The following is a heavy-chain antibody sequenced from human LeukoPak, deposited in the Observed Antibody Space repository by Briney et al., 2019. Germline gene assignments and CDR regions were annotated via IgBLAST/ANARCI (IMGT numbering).Heavy chain of an antibody. CDR3: ATGGGYYYAYFDY. CDR2: FDPEDGET. D-gene: IGHD3-22*01. J-gene: IGHJ4*02. CDR1: GYTLTELS. Sequence: GALVKVSCKVSGYTLTELSMHWVRQAPGKGLEWMGGFDPEDGETIYAQKFQGRVTMTEDTSTDTAYMELSSLRSEDTAVYYCATGGGYYYAYFDYWGQGTLVTVSS. V-gene: IGHV1-24*01.